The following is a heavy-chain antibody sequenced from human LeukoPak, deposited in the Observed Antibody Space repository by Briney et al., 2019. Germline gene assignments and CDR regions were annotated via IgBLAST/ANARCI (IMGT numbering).Heavy chain of an antibody. D-gene: IGHD3-10*01. CDR2: ISGYNGKT. CDR1: GYTFNTYG. CDR3: ARDSMPTRGVRRGFDP. Sequence: ASVKVSCKASGYTFNTYGITWVRQAPGQGLEWMGWISGYNGKTKYAQKFHGRVTMTTDTSTRTAYMELRILRSDDTAGYYCARDSMPTRGVRRGFDPWGQGTLVTVSS. V-gene: IGHV1-18*01. J-gene: IGHJ5*02.